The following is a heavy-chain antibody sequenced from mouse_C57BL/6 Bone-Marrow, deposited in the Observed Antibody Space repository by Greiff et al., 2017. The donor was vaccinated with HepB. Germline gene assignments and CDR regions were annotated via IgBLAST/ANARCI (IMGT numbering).Heavy chain of an antibody. J-gene: IGHJ3*01. CDR3: AREAY. CDR2: IYPGDGDT. CDR1: GYAFSGYW. V-gene: IGHV1-80*01. Sequence: QVQLQQSGAELVKPGASVKISCKASGYAFSGYWMNWVKQRPGQGLEWIGQIYPGDGDTNYNGKFKDKATLTADKSSSTAYMQLSSLTSEGSAVFFGAREAYWGQGTRVTVSA.